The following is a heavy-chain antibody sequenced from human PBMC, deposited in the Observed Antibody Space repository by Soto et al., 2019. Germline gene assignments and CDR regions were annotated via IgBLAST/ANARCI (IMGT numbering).Heavy chain of an antibody. CDR3: AKADSGNYDFWSGYYNTEYYFDY. J-gene: IGHJ4*02. V-gene: IGHV3-23*01. CDR2: ISGSGGST. D-gene: IGHD3-3*01. Sequence: PGGSLRLSCAASGFTFSSYAMSWVRQAPGKGLEWVSAISGSGGSTYYADSVKGRFTISRDNSKNTLYLQMNSLRAEDTAVYYCAKADSGNYDFWSGYYNTEYYFDYWGQGTLVTVSS. CDR1: GFTFSSYA.